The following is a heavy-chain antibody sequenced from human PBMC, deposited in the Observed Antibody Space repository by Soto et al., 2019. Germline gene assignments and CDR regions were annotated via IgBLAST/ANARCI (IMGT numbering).Heavy chain of an antibody. J-gene: IGHJ5*02. CDR2: ISAYNGNT. CDR1: GYTFTSYG. CDR3: ARRGCSSTSCYTPWFDP. V-gene: IGHV1-18*04. Sequence: ASVKVSCKASGYTFTSYGISWVRQAPGQGLEWMGWISAYNGNTNYAQKLQGRVTMTTDTSTSTAYMELRSLRSDDTAVYYCARRGCSSTSCYTPWFDPWCQGTLVTVSS. D-gene: IGHD2-2*02.